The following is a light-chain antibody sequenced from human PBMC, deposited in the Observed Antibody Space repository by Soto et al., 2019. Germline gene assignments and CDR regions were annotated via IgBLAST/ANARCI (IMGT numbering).Light chain of an antibody. J-gene: IGKJ5*01. CDR2: GAS. Sequence: EIVMTQSPATLSVSPGERATLSCRASQSVSSGLSWYQQKPGQAPRLLIYGASTRATGIPARFSGSGSGTEFTLTISSLEPEDFAVYYCQQRSNWPPETFGQGTRLEIK. CDR3: QQRSNWPPET. V-gene: IGKV3-15*01. CDR1: QSVSSG.